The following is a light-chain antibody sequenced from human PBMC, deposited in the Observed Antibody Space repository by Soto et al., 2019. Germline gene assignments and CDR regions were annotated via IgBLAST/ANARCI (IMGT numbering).Light chain of an antibody. Sequence: DIQMTQSPSSLAASVGDRVTITCQASQDISNYLNWYQQKLGKAPKLLISDATNLETGVPSRFSGSGFGTDFSFPISSLHPEDSETDYCQQCDSLPLSFGPGTKVEIK. CDR2: DAT. CDR3: QQCDSLPLS. J-gene: IGKJ3*01. V-gene: IGKV1-33*01. CDR1: QDISNY.